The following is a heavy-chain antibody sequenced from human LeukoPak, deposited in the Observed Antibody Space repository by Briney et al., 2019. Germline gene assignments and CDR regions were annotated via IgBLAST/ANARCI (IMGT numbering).Heavy chain of an antibody. V-gene: IGHV3-23*01. D-gene: IGHD3-3*01. Sequence: QSGGSLRLSCAASGFTFSSYAMSWVRQAPGKGLEWVSVISGSGDFTYYADSVKGRFTISRDNSKNTLYLQMNSLRADDTAVYYCARPWIFGVVYGMDVWGQGTTVTVSS. CDR3: ARPWIFGVVYGMDV. CDR2: ISGSGDFT. CDR1: GFTFSSYA. J-gene: IGHJ6*02.